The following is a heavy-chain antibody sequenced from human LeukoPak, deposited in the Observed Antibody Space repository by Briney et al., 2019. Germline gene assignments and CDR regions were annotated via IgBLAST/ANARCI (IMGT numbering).Heavy chain of an antibody. J-gene: IGHJ4*02. CDR3: TRGRGSTIDRGYMDY. CDR2: MNSNTGNT. V-gene: IGHV1-8*01. CDR1: GCTFINYD. D-gene: IGHD1-1*01. Sequence: ASVKVSCKASGCTFINYDIMWVRQATGQGLEWMGWMNSNTGNTGYAQRFQGRVTMTRDTSMSTAYMDMSSLGSEDTAIYYCTRGRGSTIDRGYMDYWGQGTLVTVSS.